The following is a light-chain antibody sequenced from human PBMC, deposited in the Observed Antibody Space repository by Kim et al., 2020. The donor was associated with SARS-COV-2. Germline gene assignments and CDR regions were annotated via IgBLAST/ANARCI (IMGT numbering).Light chain of an antibody. CDR3: QTGFT. J-gene: IGKJ3*01. CDR1: QSVFYRSNNKND. Sequence: LGERATINCRASQSVFYRSNNKNDLAWYQQKSGQPPKLLIYWASTRESGVPDRFSGSGSGTDFTLTVSRLQAEDVAVYYGQTGFTFGPGTKVDI. CDR2: WAS. V-gene: IGKV4-1*01.